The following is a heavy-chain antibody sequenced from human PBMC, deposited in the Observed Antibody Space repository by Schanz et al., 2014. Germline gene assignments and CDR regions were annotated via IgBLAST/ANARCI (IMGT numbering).Heavy chain of an antibody. J-gene: IGHJ3*02. D-gene: IGHD7-27*01. V-gene: IGHV3-30*02. Sequence: QAELVESGGGVVQPGGSLRLSCEASGFIFSNHGMNWVRQAPGKGLEWVAFIQHDGSRTYYTASLKGRVTISRDNSQNMVYLQMNSLRAEDTAVYYCARENLNWEAFDIWGQGTVVTVSS. CDR3: ARENLNWEAFDI. CDR2: IQHDGSRT. CDR1: GFIFSNHG.